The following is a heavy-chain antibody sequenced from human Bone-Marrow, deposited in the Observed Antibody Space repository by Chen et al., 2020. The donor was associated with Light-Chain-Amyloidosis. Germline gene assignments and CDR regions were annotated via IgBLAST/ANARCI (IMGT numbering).Heavy chain of an antibody. CDR3: TRDSLVASVRGMDV. J-gene: IGHJ6*02. CDR1: GFTFGDYA. V-gene: IGHV3-49*04. Sequence: VESWGGLVQPGRSLRLSCIGSGFTFGDYAMSWVRQAPGKGLEWVGFIRPKAYGGTTDYAASVKGRFTISRDDSKSIAYLRMNSLKTEDTALYYCTRDSLVASVRGMDVWGQGTTVIVSS. CDR2: IRPKAYGGTT. D-gene: IGHD5-12*01.